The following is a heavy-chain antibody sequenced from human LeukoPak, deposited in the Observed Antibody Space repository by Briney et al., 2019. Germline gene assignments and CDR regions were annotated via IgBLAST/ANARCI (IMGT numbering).Heavy chain of an antibody. J-gene: IGHJ5*02. D-gene: IGHD6-13*01. CDR2: IWYDGSNK. V-gene: IGHV3-33*01. CDR1: GFTFSSYG. CDR3: ARGSWGP. Sequence: GGSLRLSCAASGFTFSSYGMHWVREAPGKGLEWVAVIWYDGSNKYYADSVKGRFTISRDNSKTTLSLQMNSLRAEDTAVYYCARGSWGPWGQGTLVTVSS.